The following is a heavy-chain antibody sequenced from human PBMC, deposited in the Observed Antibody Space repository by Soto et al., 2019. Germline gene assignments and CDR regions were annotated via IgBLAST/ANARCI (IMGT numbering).Heavy chain of an antibody. CDR3: ARDFQY. CDR2: VTHSGSI. V-gene: IGHV4-34*01. CDR1: GGSLRTYY. Sequence: QVQLQQWGTGLLKPSETLSLTCAVYGGSLRTYYWSWIRQPPGMGLEWIGEVTHSGSINYNPFLTSRVTISADTSKNQVSLSLRSVTAADTAVYYCARDFQYWGQGSLVIVSS. J-gene: IGHJ1*01.